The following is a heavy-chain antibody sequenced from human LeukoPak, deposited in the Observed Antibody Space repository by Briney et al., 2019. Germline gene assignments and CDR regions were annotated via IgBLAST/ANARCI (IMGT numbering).Heavy chain of an antibody. Sequence: GGSLRLSCAASGFTFEDYAMHWVRQAPGKGLEWVSGISWNSGSVGYADSVKGRFTISRDNSKNTLYLQMNSLRAEDTAVYYCAKAGDSSGYSYYFDYWGQGTLVTVSS. V-gene: IGHV3-9*01. CDR3: AKAGDSSGYSYYFDY. J-gene: IGHJ4*02. CDR2: ISWNSGSV. CDR1: GFTFEDYA. D-gene: IGHD3-22*01.